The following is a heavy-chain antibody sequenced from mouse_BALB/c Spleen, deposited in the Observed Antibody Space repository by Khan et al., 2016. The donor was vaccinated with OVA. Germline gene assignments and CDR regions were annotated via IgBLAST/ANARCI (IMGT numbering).Heavy chain of an antibody. CDR1: GFNIKDYY. CDR3: AGAEYFAWFAY. Sequence: VQLKESGAELVRPGALVKLSCKASGFNIKDYYMHWVRQRPEQGLEWIGWTDPEDGNTVYDPKFQGKASITADTSSNTAYLQLSSLTSEDTAVSCCAGAEYFAWFAYWGQGTLVTVSA. CDR2: TDPEDGNT. D-gene: IGHD2-10*02. V-gene: IGHV14-1*02. J-gene: IGHJ3*01.